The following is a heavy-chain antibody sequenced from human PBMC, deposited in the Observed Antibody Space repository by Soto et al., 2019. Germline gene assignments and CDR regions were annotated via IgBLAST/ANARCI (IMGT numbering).Heavy chain of an antibody. V-gene: IGHV4-31*03. Sequence: QVHLQESGPGLVKPSQTLSLTCTVSGGSISTGGYYWTWIRQHPGKVLEWIGYIYSSGGTYYNPSFKSRVTISVDTSKNQFSLKLSSVTAADTAVYYCARCLSVTLFDNWGQGTLVTVSS. D-gene: IGHD4-17*01. CDR1: GGSISTGGYY. J-gene: IGHJ4*02. CDR3: ARCLSVTLFDN. CDR2: IYSSGGT.